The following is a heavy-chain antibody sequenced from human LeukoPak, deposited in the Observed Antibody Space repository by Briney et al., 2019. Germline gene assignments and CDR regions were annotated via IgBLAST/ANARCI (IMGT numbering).Heavy chain of an antibody. CDR2: ISYDGSNK. CDR3: ARDPPYYDNSGYYYDY. CDR1: GFTFSSYA. D-gene: IGHD3-22*01. V-gene: IGHV3-30*04. Sequence: GGSMRLSCAASGFTFSSYAMHWVRQAPGKGLEWVAVISYDGSNKYYADYVKSRFTISRDNSKNTLYLQMNSLRAEDTAVYYCARDPPYYDNSGYYYDYWGQGTLVTVSS. J-gene: IGHJ4*02.